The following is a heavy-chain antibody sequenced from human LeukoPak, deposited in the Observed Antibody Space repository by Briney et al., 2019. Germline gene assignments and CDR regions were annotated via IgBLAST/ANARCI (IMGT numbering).Heavy chain of an antibody. V-gene: IGHV1-18*01. D-gene: IGHD2-2*01. J-gene: IGHJ6*02. Sequence: GASVKVSCKASGYTFISYGISWVGQAAGQGLEWMGWISAYNGNTNYAQKLQGRVTMTTDTSTSTAYMELRSLRSDDTAVYYCARDRVRDGMDVWGQGTTVTVSS. CDR3: ARDRVRDGMDV. CDR1: GYTFISYG. CDR2: ISAYNGNT.